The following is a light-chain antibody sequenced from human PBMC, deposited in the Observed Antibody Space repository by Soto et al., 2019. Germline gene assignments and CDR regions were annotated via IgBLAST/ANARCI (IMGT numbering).Light chain of an antibody. J-gene: IGLJ1*01. CDR1: SSNIGAGFD. Sequence: QSVLTQPPSVSGAPGQRVTISCTGSSSNIGAGFDVHWYQQLPGTAPKLLIYGNSNRPSGVPDRFSGSKSGTSASLAITGLQAEDEADYYCQSYDSSLRGSVFGTGTKFTVL. CDR2: GNS. V-gene: IGLV1-40*01. CDR3: QSYDSSLRGSV.